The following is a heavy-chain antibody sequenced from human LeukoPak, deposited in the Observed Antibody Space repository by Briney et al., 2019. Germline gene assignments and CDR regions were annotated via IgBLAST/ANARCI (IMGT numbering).Heavy chain of an antibody. CDR3: ARGVRAYDSSGYYYALYYFDY. CDR2: INHSGST. CDR1: GGSFSGYY. J-gene: IGHJ4*02. Sequence: PSETLSLTCAVYGGSFSGYYWSWLRQPPGKGLEWIGEINHSGSTNYNPSLKSRVTISVDTSKNQFSLKLSSVTAADTAVYYCARGVRAYDSSGYYYALYYFDYWGQGTLVTVSS. D-gene: IGHD3-22*01. V-gene: IGHV4-34*01.